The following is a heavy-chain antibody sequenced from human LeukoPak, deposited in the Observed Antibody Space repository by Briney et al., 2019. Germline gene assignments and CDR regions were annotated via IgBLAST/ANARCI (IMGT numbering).Heavy chain of an antibody. CDR3: AREYCSGGSCYPWSY. CDR2: XNAGNGKT. J-gene: IGHJ4*02. V-gene: IGHV1-3*01. D-gene: IGHD2-15*01. Sequence: VKVSCKASGYTXXNYXMHWVXXAPGQRLEWMGXXNAGNGKTKYSQKFQDRVTFTRDTSASTAHMELSSLRSEDTAVYYCAREYCSGGSCYPWSYWGQGTLVTVSS. CDR1: GYTXXNYX.